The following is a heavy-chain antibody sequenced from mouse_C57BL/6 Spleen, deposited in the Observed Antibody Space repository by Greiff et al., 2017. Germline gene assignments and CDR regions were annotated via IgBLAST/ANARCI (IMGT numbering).Heavy chain of an antibody. V-gene: IGHV1-64*01. CDR1: GYTFTSYW. Sequence: QVQLQQPGAELVKPGASVKLSCKASGYTFTSYWMHWVKQRPGQGLEWIGMIHPNSGSTNYNEKFKSKATLTVDKSSSTAYMQLSSLTSEDSAVYYCARGSYGSSYRYFDVWGTGTTVTVSS. CDR3: ARGSYGSSYRYFDV. CDR2: IHPNSGST. J-gene: IGHJ1*03. D-gene: IGHD1-1*01.